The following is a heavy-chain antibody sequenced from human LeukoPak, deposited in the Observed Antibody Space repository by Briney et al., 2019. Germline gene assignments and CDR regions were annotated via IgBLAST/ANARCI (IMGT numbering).Heavy chain of an antibody. J-gene: IGHJ4*02. Sequence: GGSLRLSCAASGFTFSSYEMNWVRQAPGKGLEWVSYIGGSGSPIYYADSVKGRFTISRDNAKNSLFLQMNSLRAEDTAIYYCVRGITGSYLAGQFDYWGQGTLVTVSS. CDR1: GFTFSSYE. V-gene: IGHV3-48*03. CDR2: IGGSGSPI. D-gene: IGHD1-26*01. CDR3: VRGITGSYLAGQFDY.